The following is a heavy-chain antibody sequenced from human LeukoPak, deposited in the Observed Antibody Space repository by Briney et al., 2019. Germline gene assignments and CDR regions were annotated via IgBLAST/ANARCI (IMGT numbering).Heavy chain of an antibody. J-gene: IGHJ4*02. CDR1: GFTFSHYT. CDR3: ARFTTTYYFDH. Sequence: GGSLRLSCVASGFTFSHYTMNWVRQAPGKGLEWVSSISGGSTYIYYSDSVKGRFTISRDNAKNSLFLQMNRLRAEDTAVYYCARFTTTYYFDHWGQGTLVTVSS. CDR2: ISGGSTYI. D-gene: IGHD3-22*01. V-gene: IGHV3-21*01.